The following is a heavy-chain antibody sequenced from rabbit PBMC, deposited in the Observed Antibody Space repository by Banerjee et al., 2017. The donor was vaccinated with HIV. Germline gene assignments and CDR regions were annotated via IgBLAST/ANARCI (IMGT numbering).Heavy chain of an antibody. V-gene: IGHV1S45*01. J-gene: IGHJ4*01. CDR3: ARDQTDYVYAMNL. Sequence: QEQLEESGGGLVKPGGTLTLTCKASGIDFSSYWMCWVRQAPGKGLEWIGCIYNGDGSTYYASWVNGRFTISKTSSTTVDLKMNSLTAADTATYFCARDQTDYVYAMNLWGPGTLVTVS. D-gene: IGHD6-1*01. CDR1: GIDFSSYW. CDR2: IYNGDGST.